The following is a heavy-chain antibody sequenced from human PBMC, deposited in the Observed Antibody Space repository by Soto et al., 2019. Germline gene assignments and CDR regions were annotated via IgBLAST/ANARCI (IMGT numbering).Heavy chain of an antibody. J-gene: IGHJ6*02. Sequence: PGGSLRLSCVASGLTVSQNYMAWVRQGPGMGLEWVSVIYKNDTRYYADSVKGRFTISRDTSKNTLSLQVDSLRAEDTAVYYCVRPRPSGENYGMDVWGQGTTVTVSS. V-gene: IGHV3-53*01. CDR2: IYKNDTR. CDR3: VRPRPSGENYGMDV. D-gene: IGHD3-10*01. CDR1: GLTVSQNY.